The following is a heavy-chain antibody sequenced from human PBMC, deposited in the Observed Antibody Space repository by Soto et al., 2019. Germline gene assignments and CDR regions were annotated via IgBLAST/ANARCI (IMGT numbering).Heavy chain of an antibody. CDR1: GGSISSYY. J-gene: IGHJ4*02. V-gene: IGHV4-59*12. D-gene: IGHD3-10*01. CDR3: ARSRITMVRGVTRFDY. CDR2: IYYSGST. Sequence: PSETLSLTCTVSGGSISSYYWSWIRQPPGKGLEWIGYIYYSGSTNYNPSLKSRVTISVDTSKNQFSLKLSSVTAADTAVYYCARSRITMVRGVTRFDYWGQGTLVTVSS.